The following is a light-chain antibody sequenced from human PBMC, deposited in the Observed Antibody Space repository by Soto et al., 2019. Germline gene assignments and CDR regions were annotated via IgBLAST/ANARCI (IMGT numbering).Light chain of an antibody. CDR2: AAS. Sequence: EIVLRQSPGTLSLSPGERATLSCRASQTVDSNFLAWYQQKPGQAPRLLIYAASTRATGIPDRFSGSGSGTDFTLTISSLQPEDFATYYCQQSYSTPLTCGGGTKVDIK. CDR3: QQSYSTPLT. CDR1: QTVDSNF. J-gene: IGKJ4*01. V-gene: IGKV3-20*01.